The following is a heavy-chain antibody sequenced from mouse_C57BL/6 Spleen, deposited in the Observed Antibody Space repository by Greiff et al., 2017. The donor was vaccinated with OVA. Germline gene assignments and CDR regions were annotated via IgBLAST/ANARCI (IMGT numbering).Heavy chain of an antibody. CDR2: ISYDGNN. D-gene: IGHD2-14*01. J-gene: IGHJ3*01. V-gene: IGHV3-6*01. CDR1: GYSITSDYY. CDR3: ERGPYDHWLAY. Sequence: EVKVEESGPGLVKPSQSLSLSCSFTGYSITSDYYCYWIRQFPANKLEWLGYISYDGNNNYNPSLKIRISITRDTSNNQFFLKLHSVTTEDTYTYYCERGPYDHWLAYWGQGTLVTDSA.